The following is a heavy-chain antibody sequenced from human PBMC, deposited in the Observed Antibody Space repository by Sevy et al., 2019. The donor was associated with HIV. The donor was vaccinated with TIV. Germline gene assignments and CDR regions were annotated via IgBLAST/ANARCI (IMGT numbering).Heavy chain of an antibody. CDR2: IYYSGST. J-gene: IGHJ5*02. Sequence: SETLSLTCTVSGGSISSGDYYWSWIRQPPGKGLEWIGYIYYSGSTYYNPSLKSRVTISVDTSKNQFSLKLSSVTAADTAVCYCASSDSGPVIRWFDPWGKGTLVTVSS. V-gene: IGHV4-30-4*01. CDR1: GGSISSGDYY. D-gene: IGHD5-12*01. CDR3: ASSDSGPVIRWFDP.